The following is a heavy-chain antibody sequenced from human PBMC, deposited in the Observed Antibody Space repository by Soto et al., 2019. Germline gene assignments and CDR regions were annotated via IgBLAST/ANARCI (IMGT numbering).Heavy chain of an antibody. CDR1: GFTVSSKY. CDR2: IQSGGPT. Sequence: EVHLVESGGGLVQPGGSLSLSCAASGFTVSSKYMSWVRQAPGKGLEWVSLIQSGGPTYYAGSVKGRFTISRDTSENTLHLQMDSLRAEDTSVYYCARDDVLCYGCRCYVEPLDVWGKGTTVTVSS. D-gene: IGHD2-15*01. V-gene: IGHV3-66*01. J-gene: IGHJ6*04. CDR3: ARDDVLCYGCRCYVEPLDV.